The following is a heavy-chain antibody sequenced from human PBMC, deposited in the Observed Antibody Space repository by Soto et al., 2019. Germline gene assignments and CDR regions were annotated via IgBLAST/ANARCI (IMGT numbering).Heavy chain of an antibody. CDR3: AKGSLGTTVTTGMDV. J-gene: IGHJ6*02. CDR2: IYYSGST. D-gene: IGHD4-17*01. CDR1: GGSISNYY. Sequence: ASETLSLTCTVSGGSISNYYWTWIRQPPGKGLEWIGYIYYSGSTYYNPSLKSRITISVDTSKNQFSLKLSSVTAADTAVYYCAKGSLGTTVTTGMDVWGQGTTVTVSS. V-gene: IGHV4-59*01.